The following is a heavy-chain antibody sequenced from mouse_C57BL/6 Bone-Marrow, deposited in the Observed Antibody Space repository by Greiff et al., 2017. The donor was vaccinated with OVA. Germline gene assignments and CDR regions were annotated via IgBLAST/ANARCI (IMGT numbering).Heavy chain of an antibody. CDR2: INPNNGGT. CDR1: GYTFTDYN. Sequence: EVKLVESGPELVKPGASVKIPCKASGYTFTDYNMDWVKQSHGKSLEWIGDINPNNGGTIYNQKFKGKATLTVDKSSSTAYMELRSLTSEDTAVYYCARSGGSAWFAYWGQGTLVTVSA. CDR3: ARSGGSAWFAY. V-gene: IGHV1-18*01. D-gene: IGHD3-1*01. J-gene: IGHJ3*01.